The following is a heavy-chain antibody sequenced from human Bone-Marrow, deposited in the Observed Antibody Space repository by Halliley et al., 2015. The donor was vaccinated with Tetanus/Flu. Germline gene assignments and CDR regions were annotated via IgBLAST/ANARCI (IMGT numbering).Heavy chain of an antibody. V-gene: IGHV4-59*01. CDR2: IYYSGGT. J-gene: IGHJ6*02. CDR3: AREAYSYYGMDV. Sequence: TLSLTCTVSGGSIGNYYWTWIRQPPGKGLEWIGYIYYSGGTNYNRSLKSRVTISVDKSKNQFSVNLRSVTAADTAVYYRAREAYSYYGMDVWGQGTTVIVSS. CDR1: GGSIGNYY.